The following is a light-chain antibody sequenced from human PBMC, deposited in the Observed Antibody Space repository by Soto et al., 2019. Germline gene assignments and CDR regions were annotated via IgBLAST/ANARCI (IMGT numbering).Light chain of an antibody. CDR2: AAS. CDR1: QDIEKW. J-gene: IGKJ4*01. V-gene: IGKV1-12*01. CDR3: QQSHSSPLT. Sequence: DIQLTQSPSSVSASVGDTINITCRASQDIEKWLAWYQQKPGRAPKVLIYAASHLESGVPSRFSGSGSGTDFTLTISSLQPEDSAAYYCQQSHSSPLTFGGGTKVEFK.